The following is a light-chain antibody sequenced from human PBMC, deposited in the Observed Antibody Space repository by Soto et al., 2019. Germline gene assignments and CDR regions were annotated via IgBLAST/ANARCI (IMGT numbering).Light chain of an antibody. Sequence: QSALTQPASVSGSPGQSITISCSGNAVSYQLVSWYQQQPGKAPKLILYNVTRRPSGVSNRLSGFKSGTTASLKITGLQAGDEADYYCCSFVGVTHDVFGNGTKVTVL. V-gene: IGLV2-23*02. CDR2: NVT. CDR3: CSFVGVTHDV. CDR1: GNAVSYQL. J-gene: IGLJ1*01.